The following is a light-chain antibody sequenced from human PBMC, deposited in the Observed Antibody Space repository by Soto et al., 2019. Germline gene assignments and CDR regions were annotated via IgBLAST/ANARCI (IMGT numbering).Light chain of an antibody. V-gene: IGKV1-5*01. CDR3: QQYHRYSRT. Sequence: DIQMAQSPSTLSASVGDRVTVTCRASQSINSWLAWYQQKPGKAPKLLIYDASSLQSGVPSRFTGSGFGTEFTLTISSLQPDDFATYYCQQYHRYSRTFGQGTKVGIK. J-gene: IGKJ1*01. CDR1: QSINSW. CDR2: DAS.